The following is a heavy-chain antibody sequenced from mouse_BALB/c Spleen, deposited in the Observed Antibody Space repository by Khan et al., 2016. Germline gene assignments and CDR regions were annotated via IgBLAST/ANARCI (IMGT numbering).Heavy chain of an antibody. J-gene: IGHJ1*01. CDR2: IHPGIGGT. V-gene: IGHV1-15*01. CDR3: IRSFWDYYGSTWYFDV. Sequence: QVQLQQSGAELVRPGTSVKLSCKALGYTFTDYEMHWVKQTPVRGLEWIGAIHPGIGGTAYNQNFRGRAILTADKSSSTAYMELSSLTPEDSAVYYSIRSFWDYYGSTWYFDVWGAGTTVAVSS. D-gene: IGHD1-1*01. CDR1: GYTFTDYE.